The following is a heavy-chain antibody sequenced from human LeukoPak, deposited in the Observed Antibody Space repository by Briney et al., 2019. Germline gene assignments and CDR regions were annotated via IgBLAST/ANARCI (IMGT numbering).Heavy chain of an antibody. CDR3: ARDNGWSADF. CDR2: IKQDGSAK. D-gene: IGHD2-15*01. J-gene: IGHJ4*02. CDR1: GFTFSRHW. V-gene: IGHV3-7*03. Sequence: GGSLRLSCAASGFTFSRHWMYWVRQAPGKGLEWVANIKQDGSAKPYVDSVKGRFTISRDNAKNSLLLQMNSLRAEDTAVYYCARDNGWSADFWGQGTPVTVSS.